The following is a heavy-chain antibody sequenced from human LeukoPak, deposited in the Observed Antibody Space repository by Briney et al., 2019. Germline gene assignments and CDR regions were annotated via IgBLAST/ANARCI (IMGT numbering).Heavy chain of an antibody. D-gene: IGHD5-12*01. CDR2: IYYSGST. J-gene: IGHJ6*03. Sequence: SETLSLTCTVSGGSISSSSYYWGWIRQPPGKGLEWIGTIYYSGSTYYNPSLKSRVTISVDTSKNQFSLKLSSVTAADTAVYYCAREVAGHGYMDVWGKGTTVTVSS. V-gene: IGHV4-39*07. CDR3: AREVAGHGYMDV. CDR1: GGSISSSSYY.